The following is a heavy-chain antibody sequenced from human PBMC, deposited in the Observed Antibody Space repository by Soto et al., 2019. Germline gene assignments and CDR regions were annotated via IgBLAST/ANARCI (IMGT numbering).Heavy chain of an antibody. CDR2: INAGNGNT. V-gene: IGHV1-3*01. J-gene: IGHJ5*02. CDR3: ARDGITGTTRNWFDP. Sequence: QVQLVQSGAEVTKPGASVKVSCKASGYTFTSYAMHWVRQAPGQRLEWMGWINAGNGNTKYSQKFQGRVTITRDTSASTAYMELSSLRSEDTAVYYCARDGITGTTRNWFDPWGQGTLVTVSS. D-gene: IGHD1-7*01. CDR1: GYTFTSYA.